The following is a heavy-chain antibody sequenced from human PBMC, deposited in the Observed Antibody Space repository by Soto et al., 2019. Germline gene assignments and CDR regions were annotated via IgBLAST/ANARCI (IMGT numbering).Heavy chain of an antibody. D-gene: IGHD1-26*01. V-gene: IGHV4-59*08. Sequence: QVQLQESGPGLVKPSETLSLTCTVSGVTISSWYWSWIRQPPGKGLEWIGYIYYSGSTNCNPSLKGRVTIAVETAKNQCSLKLSSVTAADTAVYYCARRCGSAIDYWGQGTLVTVSS. CDR3: ARRCGSAIDY. CDR1: GVTISSWY. CDR2: IYYSGST. J-gene: IGHJ4*02.